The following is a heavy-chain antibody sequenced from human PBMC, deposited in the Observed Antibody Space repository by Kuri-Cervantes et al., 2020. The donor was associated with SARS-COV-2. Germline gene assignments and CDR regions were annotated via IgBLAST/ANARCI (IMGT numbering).Heavy chain of an antibody. D-gene: IGHD6-13*01. Sequence: GESRKISCAASGFTFSSYSMNWVRQAPGKGLEWVSSISSSSSYIYYADSVKGRFTISRDNSKNTLYLQMNSLRAEDTAVYYCAREAAAGTEIDYWGQGTLVTVSS. V-gene: IGHV3-21*01. J-gene: IGHJ4*02. CDR2: ISSSSSYI. CDR3: AREAAAGTEIDY. CDR1: GFTFSSYS.